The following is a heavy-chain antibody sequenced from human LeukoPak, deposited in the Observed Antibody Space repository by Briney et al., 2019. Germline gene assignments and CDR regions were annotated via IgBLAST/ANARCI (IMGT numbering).Heavy chain of an antibody. Sequence: GRSLRLSCAASGFTFSSYAMHWVRQAPGKGLEWVAVISYDGSNKYYADSVKGRFTISRDNSKNTLYLQMNSLRAEDTAVYYCAREYSSPNWGQGTLVTVSS. CDR1: GFTFSSYA. CDR3: AREYSSPN. V-gene: IGHV3-30-3*01. J-gene: IGHJ4*02. CDR2: ISYDGSNK. D-gene: IGHD6-13*01.